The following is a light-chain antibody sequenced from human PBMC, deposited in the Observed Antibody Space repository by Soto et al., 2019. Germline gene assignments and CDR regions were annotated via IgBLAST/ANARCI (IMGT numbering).Light chain of an antibody. CDR3: QYLNSFPLT. CDR2: AAS. CDR1: QSISSY. V-gene: IGKV1-39*01. Sequence: IQLTQSPSSLSASVGDRVTITCRASQSISSYLNWYQQKPGKAPKLLIYAASSLQSGVPSRFSGSGSGTDFSLTISSLQPEDVATYYCQYLNSFPLTFGGGTKVDIK. J-gene: IGKJ4*01.